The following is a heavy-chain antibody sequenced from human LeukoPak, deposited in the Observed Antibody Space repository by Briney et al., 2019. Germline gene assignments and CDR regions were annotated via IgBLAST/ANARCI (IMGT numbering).Heavy chain of an antibody. J-gene: IGHJ4*02. Sequence: ASVKVSCKASGYTFTGYYMHWVRQAPGHGLEWMGWINPNSGGTKYAQKFQGRVTMTRDTSISTAYMELSRLRSDDTAVYYCARDARIVRGVVYWGQGTLVTVSS. CDR3: ARDARIVRGVVY. CDR1: GYTFTGYY. D-gene: IGHD3-10*01. CDR2: INPNSGGT. V-gene: IGHV1-2*02.